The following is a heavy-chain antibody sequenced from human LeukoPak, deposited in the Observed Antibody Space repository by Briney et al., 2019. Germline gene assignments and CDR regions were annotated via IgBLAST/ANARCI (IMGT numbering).Heavy chain of an antibody. CDR1: GGSVTTYH. CDR2: IHYSGGA. D-gene: IGHD6-13*01. J-gene: IGHJ4*02. CDR3: ARVSSSSWYGAGKIDC. V-gene: IGHV4-59*02. Sequence: SETLSLTCAVSGGSVTTYHWTWIRQPPGKGLEWIGHIHYSGGADYNPSLKSRVSMSLDTSKNHFSLRLTSVTAADTGVYFCARVSSSSWYGAGKIDCWGQGTLVTVSS.